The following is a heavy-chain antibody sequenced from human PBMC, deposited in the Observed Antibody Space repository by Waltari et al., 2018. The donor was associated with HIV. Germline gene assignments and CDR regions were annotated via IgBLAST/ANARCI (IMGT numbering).Heavy chain of an antibody. CDR1: GYTFTSYA. V-gene: IGHV1-3*01. J-gene: IGHJ6*02. Sequence: QVQLVQSGAEVKKPGASVKVSCKASGYTFTSYAMHWVRQAPGQRLEWMGWINAGNGNTKYSQKFQDRVTITRDTSASTAYMELSSLRSEDTAVYYCASWYYYDSSGYPAYYYYGMDVWGQGTTVTVSS. D-gene: IGHD3-22*01. CDR2: INAGNGNT. CDR3: ASWYYYDSSGYPAYYYYGMDV.